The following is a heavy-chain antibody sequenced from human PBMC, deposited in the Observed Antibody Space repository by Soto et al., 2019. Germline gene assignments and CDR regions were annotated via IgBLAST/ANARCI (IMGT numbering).Heavy chain of an antibody. J-gene: IGHJ4*02. CDR2: IIPMFGTS. V-gene: IGHV1-69*13. CDR3: ARGSCSSTSCYKEYYFDL. Sequence: AASVKVSCKASGGTFSGYAISWVRQAPGQGFEWMGEIIPMFGTSNYAQKFQGRVTITADESTSTAYMELSSLRSEDTAVYYCARGSCSSTSCYKEYYFDLWGQGTLVTVSS. D-gene: IGHD2-2*02. CDR1: GGTFSGYA.